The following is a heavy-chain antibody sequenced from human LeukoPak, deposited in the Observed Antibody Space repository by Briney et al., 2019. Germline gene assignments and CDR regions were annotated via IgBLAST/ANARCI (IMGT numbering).Heavy chain of an antibody. V-gene: IGHV1-8*01. D-gene: IGHD3-9*01. CDR3: ARASLRYFDWLPWGALDI. CDR2: MNPNSGNT. Sequence: ASVKVSCKASGYTFTSYDINWVRQATGQGLEWMGWMNPNSGNTGYAQKFQGRVTMTRNTSISTAYMELSSLRSEDTAVYYCARASLRYFDWLPWGALDIWGQGTMVTVSS. J-gene: IGHJ3*02. CDR1: GYTFTSYD.